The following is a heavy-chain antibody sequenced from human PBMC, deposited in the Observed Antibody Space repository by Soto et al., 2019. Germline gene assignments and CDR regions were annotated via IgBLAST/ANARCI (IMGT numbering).Heavy chain of an antibody. CDR1: GFSVSSYA. CDR2: LSGSGATT. Sequence: AGSLRLSCAASGFSVSSYAMNWVRQAPGKGLECVSSLSGSGATTYYADSVKGRFTISRDNSKNTLFLQMNSLRVEDTAVYYCNVSGGTWGQGALVTVSS. CDR3: NVSGGT. D-gene: IGHD5-12*01. V-gene: IGHV3-23*01. J-gene: IGHJ5*02.